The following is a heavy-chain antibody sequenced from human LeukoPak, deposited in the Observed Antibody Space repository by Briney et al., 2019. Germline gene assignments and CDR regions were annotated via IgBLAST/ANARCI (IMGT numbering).Heavy chain of an antibody. J-gene: IGHJ5*02. V-gene: IGHV1-18*01. D-gene: IGHD3-3*01. CDR2: ISGNDGAT. CDR3: ARDVPDFWSGFDP. CDR1: GYPFYTYG. Sequence: GASVKVSCKASGYPFYTYGLSWVRQAPGQGLEWMGQISGNDGATKYAQKFQGRVTMTTDTATSTAYMELTSLTSDDTAVYYCARDVPDFWSGFDPWGQGTLVTVSS.